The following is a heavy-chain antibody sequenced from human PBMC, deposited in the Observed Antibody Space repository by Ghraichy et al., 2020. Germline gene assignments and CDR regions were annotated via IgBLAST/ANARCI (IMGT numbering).Heavy chain of an antibody. Sequence: GSLRLSCAASGFTFSSYAMSWVRQAPGKGLQWVSAISGSGGSAYYVDSVKGRFTISRDNSKNTVYLQINSLRVEDTAVYYCAKGSSSDYEFWSPYYYFDYWGQGTLVTVSS. J-gene: IGHJ4*02. D-gene: IGHD3-3*01. V-gene: IGHV3-23*01. CDR3: AKGSSSDYEFWSPYYYFDY. CDR2: ISGSGGSA. CDR1: GFTFSSYA.